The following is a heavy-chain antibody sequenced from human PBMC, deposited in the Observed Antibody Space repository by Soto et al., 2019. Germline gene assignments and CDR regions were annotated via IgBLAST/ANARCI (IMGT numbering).Heavy chain of an antibody. Sequence: EVQLLESGGGLVQPGESLRLSCAASGFSFRNYAMSWVRQPPGKGLEWVSVISGSGGSTQYADSVKGRFTISRDNFRNTLFLQMDSLRAEDTAVYYCAKDAVGGFPNCFDSWGQGTLVTVSS. J-gene: IGHJ5*01. V-gene: IGHV3-23*01. CDR3: AKDAVGGFPNCFDS. CDR2: ISGSGGST. CDR1: GFSFRNYA. D-gene: IGHD1-26*01.